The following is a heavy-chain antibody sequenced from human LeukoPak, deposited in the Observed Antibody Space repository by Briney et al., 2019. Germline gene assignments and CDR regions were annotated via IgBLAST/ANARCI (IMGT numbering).Heavy chain of an antibody. V-gene: IGHV3-33*08. Sequence: GGSLRLSCAASGFTFSSYTMNWVRQAPGKGLEGVAVIWYDGSNKYYADSVKGRFTISRDDSKNTLYLQMDSLRAEDTAVYCCVRDGGAGFDYWGQGTLVTVSS. CDR1: GFTFSSYT. CDR3: VRDGGAGFDY. CDR2: IWYDGSNK. D-gene: IGHD1-14*01. J-gene: IGHJ4*02.